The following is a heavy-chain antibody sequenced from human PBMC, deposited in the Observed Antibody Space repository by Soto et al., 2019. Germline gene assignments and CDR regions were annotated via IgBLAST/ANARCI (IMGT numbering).Heavy chain of an antibody. CDR1: GGSISSSSYY. J-gene: IGHJ6*03. Sequence: QLQLEESGPGLVKPSETLSLTCTVSGGSISSSSYYWGWIRQSPGKGLEWIGSFYYSGSAYYGLSLRSRVTISGDTSRKQISLRLSSVTAVDTAVYYCARISVAARYMDVWGKGTTVTVSS. CDR2: FYYSGSA. D-gene: IGHD5-12*01. V-gene: IGHV4-39*01. CDR3: ARISVAARYMDV.